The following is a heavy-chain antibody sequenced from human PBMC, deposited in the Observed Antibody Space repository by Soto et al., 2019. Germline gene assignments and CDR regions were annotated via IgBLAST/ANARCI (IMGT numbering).Heavy chain of an antibody. J-gene: IGHJ4*02. CDR3: ASGYHQNSSGDYLNY. CDR1: GGSFSGYY. D-gene: IGHD3-22*01. Sequence: QVQLQQWGAGLLKPSETLSLTCAVYGGSFSGYYWSWIRQPPGKGLEWIGEINHSGSTNYNPSLKSRVTISVDTSKNQFSLKLSSVTAADTAVYYCASGYHQNSSGDYLNYWGQGTLVTVSS. V-gene: IGHV4-34*01. CDR2: INHSGST.